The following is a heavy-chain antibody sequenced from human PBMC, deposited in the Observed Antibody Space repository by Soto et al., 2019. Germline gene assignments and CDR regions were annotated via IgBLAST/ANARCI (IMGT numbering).Heavy chain of an antibody. CDR2: INAGNGNT. Sequence: QVQLVQSGAEVKKPGASVKVSCKASGYTFTSYAMHWVRQAPGQRLEWMGWINAGNGNTKYSQKFQGRVTITRDTSANTAYMELSSLRSEDTAVYYCARSPPFWSGYSPFDYWGQGTLVTVSS. CDR3: ARSPPFWSGYSPFDY. D-gene: IGHD3-3*01. CDR1: GYTFTSYA. J-gene: IGHJ4*02. V-gene: IGHV1-3*01.